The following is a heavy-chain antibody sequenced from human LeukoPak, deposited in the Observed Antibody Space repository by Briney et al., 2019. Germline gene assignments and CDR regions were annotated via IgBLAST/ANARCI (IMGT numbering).Heavy chain of an antibody. Sequence: GSVKLSCTASGYTFTGYYMHWVRQAPGQGPEWMGWINPNSGGTNYAQTFQGRVTMTRDTSISTAYMELNRLRSDDTAVYYCASSSSPYFDLGAQGTRVTV. CDR3: ASSSSPYFDL. CDR1: GYTFTGYY. V-gene: IGHV1-2*02. CDR2: INPNSGGT. J-gene: IGHJ4*02. D-gene: IGHD2-2*01.